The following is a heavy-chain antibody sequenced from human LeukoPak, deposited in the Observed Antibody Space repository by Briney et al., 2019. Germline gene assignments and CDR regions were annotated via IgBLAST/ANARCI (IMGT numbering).Heavy chain of an antibody. V-gene: IGHV4-34*01. CDR3: ARAKGNSNYPYYCMDV. CDR1: GGSFSGYY. Sequence: PSETLSLTCAVYGGSFSGYYWSWIRQPPGKGLEWIGEINHSGSTNYSPSLKSRVTISVDMSKNQFSLKLSSVTAADTAVYYCARAKGNSNYPYYCMDVWGKGTTVTVSS. J-gene: IGHJ6*03. CDR2: INHSGST. D-gene: IGHD4-11*01.